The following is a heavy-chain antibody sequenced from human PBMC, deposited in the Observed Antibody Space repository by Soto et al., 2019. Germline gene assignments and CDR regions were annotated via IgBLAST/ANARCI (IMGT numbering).Heavy chain of an antibody. CDR1: GGSISSSSYY. J-gene: IGHJ3*02. CDR2: IYYSGST. V-gene: IGHV4-39*01. CDR3: ASPYDYGDYNAFDI. Sequence: PSETLSLTCTVSGGSISSSSYYWGWIRQPPGKGLEWIGSIYYSGSTYYNPSLKSRVTISVDTSKNQFSLKLSSVTAADTAVYYCASPYDYGDYNAFDIWGQGTMVTVSS. D-gene: IGHD4-17*01.